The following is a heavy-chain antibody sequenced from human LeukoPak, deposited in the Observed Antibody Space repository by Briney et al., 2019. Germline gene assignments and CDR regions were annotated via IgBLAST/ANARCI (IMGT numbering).Heavy chain of an antibody. J-gene: IGHJ4*02. CDR2: IWYDGGSK. Sequence: PGGSLRLSCAASGFTFSSYGMHWVRQAPGEGLEWVAVIWYDGGSKYYADSVKGRFTISRDNSKNTLSLQMNSLRAGDTAFYYCARGVYDSSGYYRYYFDYWGRGTLVTVSS. V-gene: IGHV3-33*08. CDR1: GFTFSSYG. D-gene: IGHD3-22*01. CDR3: ARGVYDSSGYYRYYFDY.